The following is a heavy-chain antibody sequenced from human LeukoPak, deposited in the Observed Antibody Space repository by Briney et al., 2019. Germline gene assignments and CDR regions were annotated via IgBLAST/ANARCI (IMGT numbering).Heavy chain of an antibody. J-gene: IGHJ4*02. D-gene: IGHD6-19*01. CDR1: GFTFRTYG. V-gene: IGHV3-30*18. CDR2: ISYDGSNK. CDR3: AKDDALYGSGWYVRGDFDY. Sequence: GRSLRLSCAASGFTFRTYGMHWVRQAPGKGLEWVAVISYDGSNKYYADSVKGRFTISRDNSKNTLYLQMNSLRAEDMAVYYCAKDDALYGSGWYVRGDFDYWGQGTLVTVSS.